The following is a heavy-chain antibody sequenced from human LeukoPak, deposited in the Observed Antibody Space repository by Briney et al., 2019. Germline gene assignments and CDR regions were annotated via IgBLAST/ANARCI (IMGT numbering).Heavy chain of an antibody. CDR1: GFTFSSYW. J-gene: IGHJ5*02. D-gene: IGHD6-13*01. Sequence: PGGSLRLSCAASGFTFSSYWMSWVRQAPGKGLEWVANIKQDGNEKYYLDSVRGRFTISRDNAKNSLYLQMNSLRAEDTAVYYCARGLAAAAPMSCWFDPWGQGTLVTVSS. CDR2: IKQDGNEK. V-gene: IGHV3-7*01. CDR3: ARGLAAAAPMSCWFDP.